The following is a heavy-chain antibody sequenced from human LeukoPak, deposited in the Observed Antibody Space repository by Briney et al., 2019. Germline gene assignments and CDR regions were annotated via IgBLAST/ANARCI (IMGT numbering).Heavy chain of an antibody. J-gene: IGHJ5*02. CDR1: RGSIPSYY. CDR2: MYYSGRT. V-gene: IGHV4-59*01. Sequence: SETLSLTCTGSRGSIPSYYWRWLRQPPGKGLDWIGHMYYSGRTYYNPSLKSRVSIPIDTSKTQLSLKLNSVTDADTAGYYCAAGTSWFDPWGQGTLVTVSS. CDR3: AAGTSWFDP. D-gene: IGHD6-13*01.